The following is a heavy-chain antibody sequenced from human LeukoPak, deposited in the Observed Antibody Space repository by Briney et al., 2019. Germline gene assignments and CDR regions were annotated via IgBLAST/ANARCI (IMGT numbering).Heavy chain of an antibody. D-gene: IGHD3-10*01. CDR1: GYTLTELS. J-gene: IGHJ4*02. CDR2: FDPEDGET. CDR3: ARWFGNSYDY. V-gene: IGHV1-24*01. Sequence: GASVKVSCKVSGYTLTELSMHWVRQAPGKGLEWMGGFDPEDGETIYAQKFQGRVTMTRDTSISTAYMELSRLRSDDTAVYYCARWFGNSYDYWGQGTLVTVSS.